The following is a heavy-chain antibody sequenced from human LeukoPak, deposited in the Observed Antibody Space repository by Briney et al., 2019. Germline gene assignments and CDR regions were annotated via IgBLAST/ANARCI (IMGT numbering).Heavy chain of an antibody. J-gene: IGHJ4*02. CDR3: ARARNWNDGVYFDY. CDR1: GYSISSGFY. Sequence: SETLSLTCAVSGYSISSGFYWGWIRQPPGKGLEWIGSIYHSGSTYYNPSLKSRVTISVDTSKNQFSLKLSSVTAADTAVYCCARARNWNDGVYFDYWGQGTLVTVSS. D-gene: IGHD1-1*01. V-gene: IGHV4-38-2*01. CDR2: IYHSGST.